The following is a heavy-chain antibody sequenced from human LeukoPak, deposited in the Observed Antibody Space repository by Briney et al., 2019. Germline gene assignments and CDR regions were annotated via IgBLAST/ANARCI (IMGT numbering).Heavy chain of an antibody. CDR3: ARERSSYGQAFDY. V-gene: IGHV4-4*02. J-gene: IGHJ4*02. CDR1: GGSISSSNW. Sequence: SGTLSLTCAVSGGSISSSNWWSWVRQPPGKGLEWIGEIYHSGSTNYNPSLKSRVTISVDKSKNQFSLKLSSVTAADTAVYYCARERSSYGQAFDYWGQGTLVTVSS. CDR2: IYHSGST. D-gene: IGHD5-18*01.